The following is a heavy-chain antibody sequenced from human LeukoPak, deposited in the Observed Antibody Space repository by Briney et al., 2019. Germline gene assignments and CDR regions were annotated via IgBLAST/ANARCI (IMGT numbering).Heavy chain of an antibody. J-gene: IGHJ3*01. CDR3: ARRPGDASCYYLGAFHD. Sequence: GGSLRLSCAASGFTFTHHAMTWVRQAPGKGLEWVADIGHSGADIYSSDSVKGRFTVSRDNDQNTLYLHMSGLRAADTAVYYCARRPGDASCYYLGAFHDWGQGTTVTVSS. CDR2: IGHSGADI. V-gene: IGHV3-23*01. D-gene: IGHD3-22*01. CDR1: GFTFTHHA.